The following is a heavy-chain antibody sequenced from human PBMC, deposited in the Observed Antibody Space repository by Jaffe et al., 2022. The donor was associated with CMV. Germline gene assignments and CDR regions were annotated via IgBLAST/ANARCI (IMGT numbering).Heavy chain of an antibody. Sequence: EVQLVESGGGLVQPGRSLRLSCAASGFTFDDYAMHWVRQAPGKGLEWVSGISWNSGSIGYADSVKGRFTISRDNAKNSLYLQMNSLRAEDTALYYCAKDIAARPNGMDVWGQGTTVTVSS. CDR2: ISWNSGSI. CDR1: GFTFDDYA. J-gene: IGHJ6*02. CDR3: AKDIAARPNGMDV. D-gene: IGHD6-6*01. V-gene: IGHV3-9*01.